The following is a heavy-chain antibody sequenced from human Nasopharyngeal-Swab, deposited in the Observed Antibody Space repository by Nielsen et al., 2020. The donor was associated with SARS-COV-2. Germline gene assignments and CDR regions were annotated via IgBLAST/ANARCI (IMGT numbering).Heavy chain of an antibody. CDR2: IKSKTDGGTT. CDR1: GFTFSNAW. J-gene: IGHJ4*02. Sequence: GGSLRLSCAASGFTFSNAWMSWVRQAPGKGLEWVGRIKSKTDGGTTDYAAPVKGRFTISRDDSKNTLYLQMNSLKTEDTAVYYCTTGGRWELRPIDYWGQGILVTVSS. D-gene: IGHD1-26*01. V-gene: IGHV3-15*01. CDR3: TTGGRWELRPIDY.